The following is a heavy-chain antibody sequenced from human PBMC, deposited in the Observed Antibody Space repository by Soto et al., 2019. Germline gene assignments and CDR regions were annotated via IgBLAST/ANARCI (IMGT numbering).Heavy chain of an antibody. CDR1: GGSINYSY. CDR3: ARVNYGDYYYGMDV. D-gene: IGHD4-17*01. CDR2: ISYTGSA. V-gene: IGHV4-59*01. Sequence: SETLSLTCTVSGGSINYSYWSWIRQPPGKGLEWIGYISYTGSANYNASLKSRLTISVDTSKNQFSLKLSSVTAADTALYYCARVNYGDYYYGMDVWGQGTTVTVSS. J-gene: IGHJ6*02.